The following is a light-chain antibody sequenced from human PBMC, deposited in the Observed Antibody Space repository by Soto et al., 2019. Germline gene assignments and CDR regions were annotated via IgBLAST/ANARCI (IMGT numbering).Light chain of an antibody. CDR3: QQYNVWPT. Sequence: EIVMTQSPATLSVSPGDRATLSCRASQSVSSNLAWYQQKPGQAPRLLIHGASTRATGIPARFSGSGSGTEFTLIISSLQSEDFAVYYWQQYNVWPTVGQGTKVEIK. CDR1: QSVSSN. CDR2: GAS. V-gene: IGKV3-15*01. J-gene: IGKJ1*01.